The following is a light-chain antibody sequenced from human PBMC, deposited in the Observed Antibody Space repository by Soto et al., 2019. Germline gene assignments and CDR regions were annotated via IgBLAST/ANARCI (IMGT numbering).Light chain of an antibody. J-gene: IGKJ4*01. CDR3: QQFHSYPRT. Sequence: AIQLTQSPSSLSASVGDRVTITCRASQGISSALAWYQQKPGKAPKLLIYDASSLESGVPSRFGGSGSGTDFTLTISSLPPEDFATYYCQQFHSYPRTFGGGTKVEIK. CDR2: DAS. V-gene: IGKV1-13*02. CDR1: QGISSA.